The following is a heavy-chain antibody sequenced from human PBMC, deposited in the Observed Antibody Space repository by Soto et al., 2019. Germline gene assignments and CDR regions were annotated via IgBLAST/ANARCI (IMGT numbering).Heavy chain of an antibody. D-gene: IGHD6-19*01. V-gene: IGHV3-74*01. CDR3: ARERAGRGFKNWFDP. CDR1: GFTFSSYW. J-gene: IGHJ5*02. Sequence: GGSLRLSCAASGFTFSSYWMHWVRQAPGKGLVWVSRINSDGSSTSYADTVKGRFTISRDNAKNTLYLQMNSLRAEDTAVYYCARERAGRGFKNWFDPWGQGTLVTVSS. CDR2: INSDGSST.